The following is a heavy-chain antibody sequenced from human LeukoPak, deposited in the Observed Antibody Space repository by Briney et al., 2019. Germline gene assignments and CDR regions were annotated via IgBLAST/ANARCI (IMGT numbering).Heavy chain of an antibody. CDR3: GRRRVSRRGESRIPAIDT. CDR2: IDHSGST. CDR1: GGPFSGYC. J-gene: IGHJ3*02. Sequence: SETLSLTCGVYGGPFSGYCWIWIRQPPGKGLEWIGEIDHSGSTKYNPSLKSRVTISVDMSKNQFSLKVSSVTAADTAVYYCGRRRVSRRGESRIPAIDTWGQGTMVTVSS. V-gene: IGHV4-34*01. D-gene: IGHD5-24*01.